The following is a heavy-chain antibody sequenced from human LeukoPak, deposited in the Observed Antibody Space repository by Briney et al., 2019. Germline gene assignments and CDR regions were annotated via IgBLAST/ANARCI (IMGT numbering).Heavy chain of an antibody. CDR3: ARQYYYDSSGSGAFDI. D-gene: IGHD3-22*01. CDR1: GYSFTSYW. Sequence: GESLKISCKGSGYSFTSYWIGWVRQMPGKGLEWMGIIYPGDSDTRYSPSFQGQVTISADKSISTAYLHWSSLKASDTAMYYCARQYYYDSSGSGAFDIWGQGTMVTVSS. J-gene: IGHJ3*02. V-gene: IGHV5-51*01. CDR2: IYPGDSDT.